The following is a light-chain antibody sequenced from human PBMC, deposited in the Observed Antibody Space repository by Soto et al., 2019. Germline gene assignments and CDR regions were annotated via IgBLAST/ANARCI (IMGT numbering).Light chain of an antibody. CDR3: QQSHSTPWT. CDR2: GAS. J-gene: IGKJ1*01. V-gene: IGKV1-39*01. CDR1: QTSTTY. Sequence: DIQMTQSPSSLSASVGDRVTITCRASQTSTTYLNWYQQKPGKAPKLLIYGASSLQSGDPSRCTGSGSGTAFILTISSLQPEDSATYHCQQSHSTPWTFGQGTKVDIK.